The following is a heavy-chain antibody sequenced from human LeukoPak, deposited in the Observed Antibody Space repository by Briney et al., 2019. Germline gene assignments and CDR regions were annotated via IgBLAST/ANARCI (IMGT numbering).Heavy chain of an antibody. D-gene: IGHD2-2*02. CDR2: INPSGGST. V-gene: IGHV1-46*03. J-gene: IGHJ4*02. CDR3: AIGQYQLLYSDYFDY. CDR1: GYTFTSYY. Sequence: GASVKVSCKASGYTFTSYYMHWVRRAPGQGLEWMGIINPSGGSTSYAQKFQGRVTMTRDTSTSTVYMELSSLRSEDTAVYYCAIGQYQLLYSDYFDYWGERTLVTVSS.